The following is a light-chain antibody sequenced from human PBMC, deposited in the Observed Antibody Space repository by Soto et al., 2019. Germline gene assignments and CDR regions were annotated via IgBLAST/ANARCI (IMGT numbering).Light chain of an antibody. J-gene: IGLJ1*01. CDR2: GNN. V-gene: IGLV1-40*01. CDR1: SSNIGAGYD. Sequence: QSVLTQPPSVSGAPGQRVTISCTGSSSNIGAGYDVHWYQQLPGTAPKLLIYGNNNRPSGVPDRFSGSKSGTSASLVITGLQAEDEADYHCQSYDSSLGDVFGSGTKLTVL. CDR3: QSYDSSLGDV.